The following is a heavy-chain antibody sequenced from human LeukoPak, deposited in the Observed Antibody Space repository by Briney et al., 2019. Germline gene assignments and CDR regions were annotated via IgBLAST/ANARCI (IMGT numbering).Heavy chain of an antibody. CDR2: INHSGST. Sequence: EPSETLSLTCAVYGGSFSGYYWSWIRQPPGKGLEWIGEINHSGSTNYNPSLKSRVTISVDTSKNQFSLKLSSVTAADTAVYYCARQYCGGDCYWFDYWGQGTLVTVSS. J-gene: IGHJ4*02. CDR3: ARQYCGGDCYWFDY. CDR1: GGSFSGYY. D-gene: IGHD2-21*02. V-gene: IGHV4-34*01.